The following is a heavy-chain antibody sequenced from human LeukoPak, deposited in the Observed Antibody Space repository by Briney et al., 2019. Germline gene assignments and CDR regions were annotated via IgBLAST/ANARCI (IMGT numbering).Heavy chain of an antibody. Sequence: GGSLRLSCAASVFTLSSYWMSSVRQAPGKGLEWVANIKQNGSEKYYVDSVKGRFTISRDNAKNSLYLQMNSLRAEDTAVYYCATDVVVIPGRGPNDYWGQGTLVTVSS. CDR3: ATDVVVIPGRGPNDY. D-gene: IGHD2-2*01. CDR2: IKQNGSEK. CDR1: VFTLSSYW. J-gene: IGHJ4*02. V-gene: IGHV3-7*03.